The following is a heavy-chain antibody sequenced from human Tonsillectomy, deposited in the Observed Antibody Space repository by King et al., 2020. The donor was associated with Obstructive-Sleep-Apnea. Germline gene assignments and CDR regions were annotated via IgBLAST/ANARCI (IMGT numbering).Heavy chain of an antibody. CDR2: ISSSGSTI. Sequence: QLVQSGGGLVKPGGSLRLSCAASGFTFSDYYMSWIRQAPGKGLEWVSDISSSGSTIYYADSVKGRFTISRDNAKNSLYLQMNSLRAEDTAVYYCARVVGDGDYGYYYYGLDVWGQGTTVTVSS. V-gene: IGHV3-11*01. CDR1: GFTFSDYY. J-gene: IGHJ6*02. D-gene: IGHD4-17*01. CDR3: ARVVGDGDYGYYYYGLDV.